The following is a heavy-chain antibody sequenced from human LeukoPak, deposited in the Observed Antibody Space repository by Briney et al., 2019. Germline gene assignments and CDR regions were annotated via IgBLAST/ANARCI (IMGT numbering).Heavy chain of an antibody. D-gene: IGHD3-16*02. Sequence: SESLCLTRTVSRVSIRIYYWSWIWQPPGKGLEWIGYIYYRGSTNYNPSLKRRVIISVDTSKNQLFLRLTSVTAAGTPVYYSAREKGYYDFDWGSDRLDGFDIWGQGTMVPVSS. CDR3: AREKGYYDFDWGSDRLDGFDI. CDR2: IYYRGST. CDR1: RVSIRIYY. J-gene: IGHJ3*02. V-gene: IGHV4-59*12.